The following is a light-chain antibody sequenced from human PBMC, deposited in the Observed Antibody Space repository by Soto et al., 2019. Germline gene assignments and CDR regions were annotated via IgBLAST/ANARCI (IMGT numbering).Light chain of an antibody. J-gene: IGKJ1*01. V-gene: IGKV1-27*01. CDR3: QNYFIAPRT. CDR2: CSS. CDR1: QGISNY. Sequence: DIQMTQSPSSLSASVGDRVTITCRASQGISNYLAWYQQKPGKIPKLLIYCSSTLQSGVPSRFSGGGSGTDFTLTISSLQPEDVATYYCQNYFIAPRTVGQGTKVDIK.